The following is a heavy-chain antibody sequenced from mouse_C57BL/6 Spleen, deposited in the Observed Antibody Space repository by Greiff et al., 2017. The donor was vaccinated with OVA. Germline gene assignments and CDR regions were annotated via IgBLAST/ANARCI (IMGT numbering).Heavy chain of an antibody. CDR3: ATGNLVGTCAY. CDR1: GYTFTDYY. Sequence: EVQLQQSGPELVKPGASVKISCKASGYTFTDYYMNWVKQSHGKSLEWIGDINPNNGGTSYNQKFKGKATLPVDKSSSTAYLELRSLTSEDAAVYYCATGNLVGTCAYWGQGTLVTVSA. CDR2: INPNNGGT. J-gene: IGHJ3*01. V-gene: IGHV1-26*01. D-gene: IGHD2-1*01.